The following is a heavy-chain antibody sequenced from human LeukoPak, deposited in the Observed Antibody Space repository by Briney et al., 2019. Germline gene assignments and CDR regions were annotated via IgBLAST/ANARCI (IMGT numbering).Heavy chain of an antibody. Sequence: SETLSLTCTVSGGSISSYYWSWIRQPAGKGLEWIGRIYTSGSTNYNPSLKSRVTMSVDTSKNQFSLKLSSVTAADTAVYYCAILHSESYEEGWFDPWGQGTLVTVSS. CDR2: IYTSGST. CDR3: AILHSESYEEGWFDP. J-gene: IGHJ5*02. CDR1: GGSISSYY. V-gene: IGHV4-4*07. D-gene: IGHD1-26*01.